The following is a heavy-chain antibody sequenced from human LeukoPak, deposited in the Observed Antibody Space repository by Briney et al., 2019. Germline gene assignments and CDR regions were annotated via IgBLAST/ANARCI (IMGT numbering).Heavy chain of an antibody. Sequence: GASAKVSCKASGYTFTGFFMHWVRQAPGQGLEWMGWINPNSGGTNFAQRFQGRVTMTRDTSISTAYMELSRLRSDDTAVYYCANGGRVGYNWYYFDYWGQGTLVTVSS. CDR2: INPNSGGT. D-gene: IGHD5-24*01. CDR1: GYTFTGFF. J-gene: IGHJ4*02. V-gene: IGHV1-2*02. CDR3: ANGGRVGYNWYYFDY.